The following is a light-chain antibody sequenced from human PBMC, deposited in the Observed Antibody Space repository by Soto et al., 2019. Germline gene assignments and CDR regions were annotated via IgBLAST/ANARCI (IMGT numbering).Light chain of an antibody. CDR3: AAWDDSLNGSF. Sequence: QSALTQPPSASGTPGQRVTISCSGSSSNIGSNTVNWYQQLPGTAPKLLIYNNNQRPSGVPDRFSGSKSGTSASLAISGLQSEDEADYYCAAWDDSLNGSFFGTGTKVTV. V-gene: IGLV1-44*01. J-gene: IGLJ1*01. CDR2: NNN. CDR1: SSNIGSNT.